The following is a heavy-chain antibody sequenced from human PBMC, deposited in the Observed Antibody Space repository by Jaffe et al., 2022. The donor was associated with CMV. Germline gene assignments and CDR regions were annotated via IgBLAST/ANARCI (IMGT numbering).Heavy chain of an antibody. Sequence: EVQLVESGGGLVKPGGSLRLSCAASGFTFSGHNMNWVRQAPGEGLEWVSSISSGSTYIYYADSVKGRFTISRDNAKNVLYLQMNSLRAEDTAVYYCARGPPTIGDRPPYFQSWGQGTLVTVSS. CDR2: ISSGSTYI. CDR1: GFTFSGHN. CDR3: ARGPPTIGDRPPYFQS. V-gene: IGHV3-21*01. D-gene: IGHD1-26*01. J-gene: IGHJ1*01.